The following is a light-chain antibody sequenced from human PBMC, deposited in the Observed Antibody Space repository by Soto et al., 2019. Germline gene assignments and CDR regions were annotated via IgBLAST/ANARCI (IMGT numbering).Light chain of an antibody. V-gene: IGKV3-20*01. CDR2: GAS. CDR3: QQYGSSPRT. CDR1: QSVSSSY. Sequence: ILWTHSPGTLSLSPGERATLSCRASQSVSSSYLAWYQQKPGQAPRLLIYGASSRATGIPDRFSGSGSGTDFTLTISRLEPEDFAVYYCQQYGSSPRTFGQGTRLEIK. J-gene: IGKJ5*01.